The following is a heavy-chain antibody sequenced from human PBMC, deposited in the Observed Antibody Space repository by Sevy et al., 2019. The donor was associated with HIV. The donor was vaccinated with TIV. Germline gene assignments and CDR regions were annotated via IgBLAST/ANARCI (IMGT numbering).Heavy chain of an antibody. CDR3: ARSMVRGVLDAFDI. CDR1: GFTFSSYW. Sequence: GGSLRLSCAASGFTFSSYWMSWVRQAPGKGLEWVANIKQDGSEKYYVDSVKGRLTISRDNAKNSLYLQMNSLRAEDTAVYYCARSMVRGVLDAFDIWGQGTMVTVSS. D-gene: IGHD3-10*01. CDR2: IKQDGSEK. V-gene: IGHV3-7*01. J-gene: IGHJ3*02.